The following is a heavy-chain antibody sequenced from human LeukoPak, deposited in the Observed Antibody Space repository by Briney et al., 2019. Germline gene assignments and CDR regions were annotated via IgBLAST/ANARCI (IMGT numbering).Heavy chain of an antibody. V-gene: IGHV4-59*05. J-gene: IGHJ5*02. CDR3: ARHYGP. D-gene: IGHD3-16*01. CDR1: GGSINYYY. CDR2: IYDSGST. Sequence: SETLSLTCTVSGGSINYYYWLWIRQPPGKGLEWIGSIYDSGSTYYNPSLKSRVTISVDTSKNQFSLKLNSVTAADTAVYYCARHYGPWGQGTLVTVSS.